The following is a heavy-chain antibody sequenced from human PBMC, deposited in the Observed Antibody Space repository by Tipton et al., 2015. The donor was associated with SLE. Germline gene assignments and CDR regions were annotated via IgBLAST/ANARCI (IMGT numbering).Heavy chain of an antibody. Sequence: LRLSCIVSGYSISSGAYYWSWIRQLPGEGLEWLGYIYYSGGTFYSPSLKSRVNISGDTSKNQFSLRLSSVTAADTAVYYCAREPLEVREWFDLWGRGTLVTVSS. CDR1: GYSISSGAYY. D-gene: IGHD3-3*01. CDR2: IYYSGGT. CDR3: AREPLEVREWFDL. V-gene: IGHV4-30-4*01. J-gene: IGHJ2*01.